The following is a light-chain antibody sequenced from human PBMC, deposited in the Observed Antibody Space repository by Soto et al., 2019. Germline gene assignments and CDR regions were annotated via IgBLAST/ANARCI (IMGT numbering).Light chain of an antibody. V-gene: IGLV2-8*01. CDR1: SSDVGGYNF. CDR2: DVT. J-gene: IGLJ2*01. CDR3: TSYAGSNIPVL. Sequence: QSALTQPPSASGSPGQSVTISCSGTSSDVGGYNFVSWYQHHPGKAPNLMIYDVTERPSGVPDRFSGSKSGNTASLTVSGLQGEDEADYYCTSYAGSNIPVLFGGGTKVTVL.